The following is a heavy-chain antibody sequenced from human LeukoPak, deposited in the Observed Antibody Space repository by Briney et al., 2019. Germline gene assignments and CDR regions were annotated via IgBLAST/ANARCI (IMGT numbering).Heavy chain of an antibody. J-gene: IGHJ6*03. CDR2: IKTDGSAK. V-gene: IGHV3-74*01. CDR3: ARDIGDCSSLSCYNHYYYMDV. D-gene: IGHD2-2*02. Sequence: PGGSLRLSCAASGFTFSSYWMHWVRQEPGKGLVWVSRIKTDGSAKTYADSVKGRFTISRDNAKNTLYLQMNSLRDEDTAVYYCARDIGDCSSLSCYNHYYYMDVWGKGTTVTVSS. CDR1: GFTFSSYW.